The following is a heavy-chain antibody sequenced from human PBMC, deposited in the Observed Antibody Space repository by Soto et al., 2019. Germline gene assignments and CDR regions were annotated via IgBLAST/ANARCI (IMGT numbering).Heavy chain of an antibody. V-gene: IGHV4-30-4*01. J-gene: IGHJ4*02. Sequence: QVQLQESGPGLVKPSQTLSLTCTVSGGSISSGDYYLRWIRQPPGKGLEWIGYIYYSGSTYYNPSLKSRVTISVDTSKNQFSLKLSSVTAADTAVYYCARGQVAAGNLYFDYWGQGTLVTVSS. CDR1: GGSISSGDYY. D-gene: IGHD6-13*01. CDR3: ARGQVAAGNLYFDY. CDR2: IYYSGST.